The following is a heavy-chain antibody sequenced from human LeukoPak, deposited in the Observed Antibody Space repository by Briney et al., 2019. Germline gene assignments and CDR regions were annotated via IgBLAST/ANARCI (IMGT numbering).Heavy chain of an antibody. D-gene: IGHD6-13*01. Sequence: SETLSLTCAVYGGSFSGYYWNWIRQPPGKGLEWIGEINHSGGTNYNPSLKSRVTISVDTSKKQFSLKLSSVTAADTAVYYCVGPFPPGSSCFDHWGQGTLITVSS. CDR2: INHSGGT. CDR1: GGSFSGYY. V-gene: IGHV4-34*01. J-gene: IGHJ5*02. CDR3: VGPFPPGSSCFDH.